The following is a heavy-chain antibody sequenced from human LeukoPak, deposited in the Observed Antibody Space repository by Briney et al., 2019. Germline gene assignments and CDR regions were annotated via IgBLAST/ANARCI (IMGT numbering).Heavy chain of an antibody. V-gene: IGHV3-30*18. Sequence: GGSLRLSCAASGFTLSSYGMHWVRQAPGKGLEWVAVISYDGSNKYYADSVKGRFTISRDNSKNTLYLQMNSLRAEDTAVYYCTKVEMDSSGSRYFDYWGQGTLVTVSS. CDR1: GFTLSSYG. CDR2: ISYDGSNK. J-gene: IGHJ4*02. D-gene: IGHD3-22*01. CDR3: TKVEMDSSGSRYFDY.